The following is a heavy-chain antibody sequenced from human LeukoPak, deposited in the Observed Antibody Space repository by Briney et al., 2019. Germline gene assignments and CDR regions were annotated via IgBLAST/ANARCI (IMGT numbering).Heavy chain of an antibody. Sequence: GGSLRLSCAASGFTVSSSYMTWVRQPPGKGLEWVSVIFSGGSTYYADSVKGRFTISRHDSKSTLYPQMNSLRVEDTALYYCARGPSDNWFDPWGQGTQVTVSS. V-gene: IGHV3-53*04. CDR2: IFSGGST. CDR1: GFTVSSSY. J-gene: IGHJ5*02. CDR3: ARGPSDNWFDP.